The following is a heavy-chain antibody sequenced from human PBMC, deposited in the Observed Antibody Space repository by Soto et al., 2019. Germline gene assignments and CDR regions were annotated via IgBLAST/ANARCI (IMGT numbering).Heavy chain of an antibody. Sequence: QVQLVESGEGGAHPGGSLGLSCAASGFTFGSFPIHWFRRPPGKGRGWVPVIYYDGSNKYYADSVKGRFTISRDNSKNTLYLQMNSLRAEDTAVYYCARGMVRGVSHLDYWGQGTLVTVSS. J-gene: IGHJ4*02. CDR2: IYYDGSNK. D-gene: IGHD3-10*01. CDR3: ARGMVRGVSHLDY. V-gene: IGHV3-30-3*01. CDR1: GFTFGSFP.